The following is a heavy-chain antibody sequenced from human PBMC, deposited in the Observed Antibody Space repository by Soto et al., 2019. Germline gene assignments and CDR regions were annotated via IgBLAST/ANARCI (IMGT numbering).Heavy chain of an antibody. CDR3: ARDRPIDYYDSRGYYPLDY. CDR1: GGSISSGDYY. D-gene: IGHD3-22*01. J-gene: IGHJ4*02. CDR2: IYYSGST. V-gene: IGHV4-30-4*01. Sequence: SETLSLTCTVSGGSISSGDYYWSWIRQPPGKGLEWIGYIYYSGSTYYNPSLKSRVTISVDTSKNQFSLKLSSVTAADTAVYYCARDRPIDYYDSRGYYPLDYWGQGTLVTVS.